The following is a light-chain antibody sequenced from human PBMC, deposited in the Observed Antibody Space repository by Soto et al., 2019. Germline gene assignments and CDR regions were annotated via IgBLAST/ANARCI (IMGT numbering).Light chain of an antibody. V-gene: IGLV1-51*02. CDR1: GSNIGNNY. CDR2: ENN. J-gene: IGLJ3*02. CDR3: GTWDSSLSAVV. Sequence: QSVLTQPPSVSAAPGQTVTISCSGSGSNIGNNYVSWYQQLPGTAPKLLIYENNKRPSGIPDRFSGSKSGTSATLGITGLQTGDEADYYCGTWDSSLSAVVFGGGTKLTVL.